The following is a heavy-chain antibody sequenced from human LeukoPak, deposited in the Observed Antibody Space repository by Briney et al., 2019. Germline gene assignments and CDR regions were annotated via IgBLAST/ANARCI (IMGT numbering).Heavy chain of an antibody. J-gene: IGHJ6*02. CDR1: GFTFSSYW. V-gene: IGHV3-74*01. CDR3: ASCWYCPRSPNGMDV. Sequence: AGGSLRLSCAASGFTFSSYWMHWVRQAPGKGLVWVSRINSDGSSTSYADSVKGRFTISRDNAKNTLYLQMNSLRAEDTAVYYCASCWYCPRSPNGMDVWGQGTTVTVS. D-gene: IGHD6-13*01. CDR2: INSDGSST.